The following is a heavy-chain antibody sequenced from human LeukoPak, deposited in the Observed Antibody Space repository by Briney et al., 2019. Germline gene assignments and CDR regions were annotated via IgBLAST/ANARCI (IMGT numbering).Heavy chain of an antibody. CDR1: GFTISSNY. D-gene: IGHD3-10*01. Sequence: GGSLRLSCAASGFTISSNYMSWVRQAPGKGLEWVSVIYSGGSTYYADSVKGRFTISRDNSKNTLYLQMNSLRAEDTAVYYCASNPLLLFGEFDYWGQGTLVTVSS. CDR3: ASNPLLLFGEFDY. CDR2: IYSGGST. V-gene: IGHV3-66*01. J-gene: IGHJ4*02.